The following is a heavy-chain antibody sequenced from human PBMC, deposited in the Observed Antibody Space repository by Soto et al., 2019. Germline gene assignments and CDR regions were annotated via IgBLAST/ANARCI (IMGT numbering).Heavy chain of an antibody. V-gene: IGHV1-46*01. CDR3: ARAIKVNWNPDH. CDR2: INPSSGGI. Sequence: ASVKVSCKASGYLFTSYYMHWLRQAPGQGPEWMGIINPSSGGISYAQKFQGRVTMTRDTSASTVYTELSSLRSEDTAVYYCARAIKVNWNPDHWGQGTLVTVSS. CDR1: GYLFTSYY. J-gene: IGHJ4*02. D-gene: IGHD1-20*01.